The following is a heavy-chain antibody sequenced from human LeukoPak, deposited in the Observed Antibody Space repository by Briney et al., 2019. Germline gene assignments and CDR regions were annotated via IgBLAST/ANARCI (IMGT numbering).Heavy chain of an antibody. D-gene: IGHD6-13*01. CDR1: GFTFSSYA. Sequence: GGSLRLSCAASGFTFSSYAMSWVRQAPGKGLEWVSAISGSGGGTYYADSVKGRFTISRDNSKNTLYLQMNSLRAEDTAVYYCAKRRGRGIAAAGTFDYWGQGTLVTVSS. CDR3: AKRRGRGIAAAGTFDY. V-gene: IGHV3-23*01. CDR2: ISGSGGGT. J-gene: IGHJ4*02.